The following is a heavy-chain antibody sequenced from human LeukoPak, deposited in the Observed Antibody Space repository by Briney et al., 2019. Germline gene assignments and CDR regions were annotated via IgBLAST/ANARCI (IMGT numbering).Heavy chain of an antibody. D-gene: IGHD2-2*01. CDR1: GFTFSSYA. Sequence: GWSLRLSCAASGFTFSSYAMHWVRQAPGKGLEYVSAISSNGGSTYYANSVKGRFTISRDNSKNTLYLQMGSLRAEDMAVYYCARDFGYCSSTSCPGWESDAFDIWGQGTMVTVSS. CDR3: ARDFGYCSSTSCPGWESDAFDI. J-gene: IGHJ3*02. V-gene: IGHV3-64*01. CDR2: ISSNGGST.